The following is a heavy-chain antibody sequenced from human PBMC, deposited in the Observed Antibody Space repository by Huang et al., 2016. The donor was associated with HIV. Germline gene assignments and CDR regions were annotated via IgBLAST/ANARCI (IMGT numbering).Heavy chain of an antibody. D-gene: IGHD3-10*01. CDR2: ISGNGGST. V-gene: IGHV3-23*01. CDR3: AKGIKSSGSYYFDY. CDR1: GFTFNNYA. J-gene: IGHJ4*02. Sequence: EVQLLESGGGLVQPGGSLRLSCAASGFTFNNYAMNWVRQAPVKGLEGVATISGNGGSTYYADSVKGRFTISRDNSKNTLYLHMNSLRVEDTAVYYCAKGIKSSGSYYFDYWGQGTLVTVSS.